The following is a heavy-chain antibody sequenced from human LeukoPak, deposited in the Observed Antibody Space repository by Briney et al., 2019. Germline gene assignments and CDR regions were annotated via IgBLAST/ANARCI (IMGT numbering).Heavy chain of an antibody. J-gene: IGHJ5*02. D-gene: IGHD6-19*01. CDR3: AKDRVAVSVDP. CDR2: ISGSGGST. CDR1: GPXFTSYW. V-gene: IGHV3-23*01. Sequence: GGSLRLSCVASGPXFTSYWIHWVRQAPGKGLVWVSAISGSGGSTYYADSVKGRFTISRDNSKNTLYLQMNSLRAEDTAVYYCAKDRVAVSVDPWGQGTLVTVSS.